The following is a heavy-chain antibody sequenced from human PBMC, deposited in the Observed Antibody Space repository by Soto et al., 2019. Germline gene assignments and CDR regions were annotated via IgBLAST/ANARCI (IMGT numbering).Heavy chain of an antibody. Sequence: TEGALRLSCADSGFSFSTYWMHWVRQGPGKGLVWVSRISPDGSSTNYADSVRGRFTISRDNAKNTLYLQMNSLRAEDTAIYYCARSPGGYYIDWGQGTMVTVSS. D-gene: IGHD3-9*01. CDR2: ISPDGSST. J-gene: IGHJ3*01. V-gene: IGHV3-74*01. CDR1: GFSFSTYW. CDR3: ARSPGGYYID.